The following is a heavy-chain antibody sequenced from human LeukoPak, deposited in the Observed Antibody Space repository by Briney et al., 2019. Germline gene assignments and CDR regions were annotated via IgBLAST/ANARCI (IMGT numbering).Heavy chain of an antibody. V-gene: IGHV3-33*01. CDR2: IWSGGTNK. CDR3: ARTHYDGGGYYKFDS. D-gene: IGHD3-22*01. Sequence: IWSGGTNKYYADSVKGRFTISRDNSKNTLYLQMDSLRAEDTALYYCARTHYDGGGYYKFDSWGQGTLVTVSS. J-gene: IGHJ4*02.